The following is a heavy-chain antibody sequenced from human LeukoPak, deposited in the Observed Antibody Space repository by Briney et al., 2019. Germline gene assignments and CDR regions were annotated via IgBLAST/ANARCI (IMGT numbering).Heavy chain of an antibody. J-gene: IGHJ4*02. CDR2: INRSGST. CDR1: GGSFSGYY. D-gene: IGHD2-2*01. CDR3: ARLPRYCSSTSCSTDWNEPDY. Sequence: PSETLSLTCAVYGGSFSGYYWSWIRQPPGKGLEWIGEINRSGSTNYNPSLKSRVTISVDTSKNQFSLKLSSVTAADTAVYYCARLPRYCSSTSCSTDWNEPDYWGQGTLVTVSS. V-gene: IGHV4-34*01.